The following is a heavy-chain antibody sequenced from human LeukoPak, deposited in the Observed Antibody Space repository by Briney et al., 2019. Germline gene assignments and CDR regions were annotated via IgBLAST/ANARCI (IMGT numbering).Heavy chain of an antibody. J-gene: IGHJ6*03. D-gene: IGHD1-14*01. V-gene: IGHV4-59*12. CDR1: GGSISSYY. CDR2: IYYSGST. Sequence: SETLSLTCTVSGGSISSYYWSWIRQPPGKGLEWIGYIYYSGSTNYNPSLKSRVTISVDTSKNQFSLKLSSVTAADTAVYYCARAQSYNYYYYYMDVWGKGTTVTVSS. CDR3: ARAQSYNYYYYYMDV.